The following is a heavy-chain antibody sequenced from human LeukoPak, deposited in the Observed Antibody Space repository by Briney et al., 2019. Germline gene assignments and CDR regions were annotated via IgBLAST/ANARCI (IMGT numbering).Heavy chain of an antibody. D-gene: IGHD1-14*01. CDR2: ISAYNGNT. J-gene: IGHJ6*02. V-gene: IGHV1-18*01. Sequence: ASVKVSCKASGYTFTNYGISWVRQAPGQGLEWMGWISAYNGNTSYAQKLQGRVTMTTDTSTSTAYMELRSLRSDDTAVYYCARDRPSFGMDYYYGMDVWGQGTTVTVSS. CDR3: ARDRPSFGMDYYYGMDV. CDR1: GYTFTNYG.